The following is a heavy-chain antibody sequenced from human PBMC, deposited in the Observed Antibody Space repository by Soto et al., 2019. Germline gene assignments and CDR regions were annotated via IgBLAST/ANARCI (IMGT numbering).Heavy chain of an antibody. CDR3: AHRPSYCSAGSCYSGFDY. D-gene: IGHD2-15*01. J-gene: IGHJ4*02. Sequence: QITLKESGPTLVKPTQTLTLTCTFSGFSLSTSGVGVGWIRQPPGKALEWLALIYWDDDKRYSPSLKSRLTITKDTSKNQVVLTMTNMDPVDTATYYCAHRPSYCSAGSCYSGFDYWGQGTLLTVSS. V-gene: IGHV2-5*02. CDR2: IYWDDDK. CDR1: GFSLSTSGVG.